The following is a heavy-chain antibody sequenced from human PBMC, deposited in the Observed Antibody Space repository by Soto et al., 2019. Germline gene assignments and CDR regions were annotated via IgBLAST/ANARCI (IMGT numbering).Heavy chain of an antibody. D-gene: IGHD3-3*01. CDR2: MNPNSGNT. Sequence: ASVKVSCKASGYTFTSYDINWVRQATGQGLEWMGWMNPNSGNTGYAQKFQGRVTMTRNTSISTAYMELSSLRSEDTAVYYCARGAARYVLRFLEIPPVDYWGQGTLVTVSS. CDR1: GYTFTSYD. V-gene: IGHV1-8*01. J-gene: IGHJ4*02. CDR3: ARGAARYVLRFLEIPPVDY.